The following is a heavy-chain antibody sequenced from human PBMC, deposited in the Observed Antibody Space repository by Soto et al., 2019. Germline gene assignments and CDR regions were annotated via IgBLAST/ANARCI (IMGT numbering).Heavy chain of an antibody. CDR3: TRVDYDSWSGYPALYYYGMDV. D-gene: IGHD3-3*01. Sequence: LKISCEGSGFRFSSYWMSWVRQAPGKGLEWVADIKQDGNDTYYVDSVKGRFTISRDNAENSVYLQMNSLRAEDTAVYYCTRVDYDSWSGYPALYYYGMDVWGQGTTVTVSS. CDR1: GFRFSSYW. CDR2: IKQDGNDT. V-gene: IGHV3-7*03. J-gene: IGHJ6*02.